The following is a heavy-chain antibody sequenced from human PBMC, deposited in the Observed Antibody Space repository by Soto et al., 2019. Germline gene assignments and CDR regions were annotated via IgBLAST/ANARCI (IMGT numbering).Heavy chain of an antibody. Sequence: QLQLQESGAGLVKPSQTLSLTCAVSGGSISSGGYSWSWIRQPPGKGLEWIGYIYHSGSTYYNPSLKSRVTISVDRSKNQFSLKLSSVTAADTAVYYCAREGARTAATEENWFDPWGQGTLVTVSS. V-gene: IGHV4-30-2*01. J-gene: IGHJ5*02. CDR3: AREGARTAATEENWFDP. CDR1: GGSISSGGYS. CDR2: IYHSGST. D-gene: IGHD2-15*01.